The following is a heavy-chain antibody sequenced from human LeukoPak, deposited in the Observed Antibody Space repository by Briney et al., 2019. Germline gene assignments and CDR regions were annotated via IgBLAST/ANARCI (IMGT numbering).Heavy chain of an antibody. J-gene: IGHJ5*02. CDR3: ARGDASIYCSSTSCSPRPWFDP. CDR2: MNPNSGNT. D-gene: IGHD2-2*01. CDR1: GYTFTSYD. V-gene: IGHV1-8*02. Sequence: GASVKVSCKTSGYTFTSYDINWVRQATGQGLEWMGLMNPNSGNTGYAQKFQGRVTMTRNTSISTAYMELSSLRSEDTAVYYCARGDASIYCSSTSCSPRPWFDPWGQGTLVTVSS.